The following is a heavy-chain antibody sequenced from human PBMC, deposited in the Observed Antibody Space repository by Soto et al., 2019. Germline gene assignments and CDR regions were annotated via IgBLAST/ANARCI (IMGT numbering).Heavy chain of an antibody. CDR3: AKDLHDFASFFFYGMDV. V-gene: IGHV3-30*18. CDR2: IIYDGSKK. CDR1: GFRFSSSG. J-gene: IGHJ6*02. D-gene: IGHD2-21*02. Sequence: QVQLVESGGGVVQPGKSLRLSCAASGFRFSSSGMHWVRQAPGKGLEWVAVIIYDGSKKEYADSVKGRFTVSRDNSKDTVYLQMNNRRPEDTGVYYCAKDLHDFASFFFYGMDVWGQGTSVTVSS.